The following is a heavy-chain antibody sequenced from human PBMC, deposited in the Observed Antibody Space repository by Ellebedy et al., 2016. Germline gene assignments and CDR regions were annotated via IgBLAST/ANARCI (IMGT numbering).Heavy chain of an antibody. CDR2: INPKSGGT. CDR3: ARGSWFGYYYMDV. V-gene: IGHV1-2*04. Sequence: ASVKVSCKASGYTLTDYYIHWVRQAPGQGLEWMGWINPKSGGTNYAQKFHDWVTITRDTSISTAYMDLSSLRSDDTAVYYCARGSWFGYYYMDVWGKGTTVTVSS. D-gene: IGHD3-16*01. J-gene: IGHJ6*03. CDR1: GYTLTDYY.